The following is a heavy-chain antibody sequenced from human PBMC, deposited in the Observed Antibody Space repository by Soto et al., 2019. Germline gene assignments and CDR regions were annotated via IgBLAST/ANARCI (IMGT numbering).Heavy chain of an antibody. V-gene: IGHV3-23*01. CDR3: ARYIPGVRYYGMDV. CDR2: IGESGTPT. Sequence: GVLRLSCAASGFTFSSYAMKWVRQAPGKGLEWVSLIGESGTPTYYADSAKGRFTISRDNSGNTLFLEMYSLRAEDTAVYYCARYIPGVRYYGMDVWGQGTTVTVS. J-gene: IGHJ6*02. CDR1: GFTFSSYA. D-gene: IGHD2-2*01.